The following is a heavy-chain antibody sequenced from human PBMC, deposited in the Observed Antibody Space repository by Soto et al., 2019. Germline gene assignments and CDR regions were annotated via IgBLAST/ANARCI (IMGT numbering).Heavy chain of an antibody. CDR1: GGSFRGHC. Sequence: SVTLPLTSTVYGGSFRGHCCSRIREPSRKGLEWIGEINHSGSTNYNPSLKSRVTISVDTSKNQFSLKLSSVTAADTAVYYCARGLYYGSGSYYSNLDYWGQGTLVTVSS. CDR3: ARGLYYGSGSYYSNLDY. V-gene: IGHV4-34*01. J-gene: IGHJ4*02. D-gene: IGHD3-10*01. CDR2: INHSGST.